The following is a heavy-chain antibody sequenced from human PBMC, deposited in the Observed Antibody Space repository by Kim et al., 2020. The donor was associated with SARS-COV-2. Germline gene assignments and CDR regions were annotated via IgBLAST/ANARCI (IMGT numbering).Heavy chain of an antibody. CDR2: INPSGGST. CDR1: GYTFTSYY. D-gene: IGHD4-4*01. V-gene: IGHV1-46*01. CDR3: ARDQTTVSSAPDNYYYGMDV. J-gene: IGHJ6*02. Sequence: ASVKVSCKASGYTFTSYYMHWVRQAPGQGLEWMGIINPSGGSTSYAQKFQGRVTMTRDTSTSTVYMELSSLRSEDTAVYYCARDQTTVSSAPDNYYYGMDVGGQGTTVTVSS.